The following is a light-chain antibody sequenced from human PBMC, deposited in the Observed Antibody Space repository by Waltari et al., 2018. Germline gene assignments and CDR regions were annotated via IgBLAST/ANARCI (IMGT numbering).Light chain of an antibody. Sequence: EIVLTQSPGTLSLSPGESTTLSCRASQSLSSTNLAWYQHKPGQAPRLLIYVISIRATGVPSRFRGSGSGTDFTLTIRRLEAEDAAVYYCKQYGSSPPMYTFGQGTKLEIK. CDR2: VIS. V-gene: IGKV3-20*01. CDR1: QSLSSTN. J-gene: IGKJ2*01. CDR3: KQYGSSPPMYT.